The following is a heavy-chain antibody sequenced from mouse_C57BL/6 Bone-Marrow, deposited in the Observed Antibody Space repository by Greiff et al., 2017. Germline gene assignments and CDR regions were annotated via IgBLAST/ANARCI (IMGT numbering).Heavy chain of an antibody. J-gene: IGHJ4*01. CDR1: GYTFTSYG. Sequence: QVQLQQSGAELARPGASVKLSCKASGYTFTSYGISWVKQRTGQGLEWIGEIYPRSGNTYYNEKFKGKATLTADKSSSTAYMERRSLTSEDSAVYVCARSGYYVDYYAMDYWGQGTSVTVSS. V-gene: IGHV1-81*01. D-gene: IGHD2-3*01. CDR2: IYPRSGNT. CDR3: ARSGYYVDYYAMDY.